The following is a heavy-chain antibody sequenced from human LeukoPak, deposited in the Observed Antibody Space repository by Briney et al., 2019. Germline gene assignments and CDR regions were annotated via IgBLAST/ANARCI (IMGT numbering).Heavy chain of an antibody. CDR1: GYTFTGYY. Sequence: GASVKVSCKASGYTFTGYYMHWVRQAPGQGLEWMGWINPNSGGTNYAQKFQGRVTMTRNTSISTAYMELSSLRSEDTAVYYCARVSFRYDSSGYSPLGYWGQGTLVTVSS. J-gene: IGHJ4*02. D-gene: IGHD3-22*01. CDR2: INPNSGGT. V-gene: IGHV1-2*02. CDR3: ARVSFRYDSSGYSPLGY.